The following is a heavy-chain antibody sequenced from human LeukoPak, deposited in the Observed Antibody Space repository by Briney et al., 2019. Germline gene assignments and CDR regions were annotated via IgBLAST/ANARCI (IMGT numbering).Heavy chain of an antibody. CDR1: GFTFSDYY. CDR2: ISSSGSTI. Sequence: GGSLRLSCAASGFTFSDYYMSWIRQAPGKGLEWVSYISSSGSTIYYADSVKGRFTISRDNAKNSLYLQMNSLRAEDTAVYYCARDQVDTAMVRDPFVYWGQGTLVTVSS. D-gene: IGHD5-18*01. CDR3: ARDQVDTAMVRDPFVY. J-gene: IGHJ4*02. V-gene: IGHV3-11*01.